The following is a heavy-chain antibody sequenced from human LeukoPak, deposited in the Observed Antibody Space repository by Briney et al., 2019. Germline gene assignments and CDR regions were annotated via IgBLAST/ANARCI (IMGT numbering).Heavy chain of an antibody. Sequence: TGGSLRLSCAASGFTFSSYSMNWVRQAPGKGLEWVSSISSSSSYIYYADSVKGRFTISRDKAKNSLYLQMNSLRAEDTAVYYCARNSFTVTTQYYYYGMDVWGQGTTVTVSS. J-gene: IGHJ6*02. V-gene: IGHV3-21*01. CDR2: ISSSSSYI. CDR1: GFTFSSYS. CDR3: ARNSFTVTTQYYYYGMDV. D-gene: IGHD4-17*01.